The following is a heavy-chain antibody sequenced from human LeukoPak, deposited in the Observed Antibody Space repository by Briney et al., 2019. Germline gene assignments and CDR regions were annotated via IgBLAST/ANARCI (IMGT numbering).Heavy chain of an antibody. V-gene: IGHV4-61*10. Sequence: SQTLSLTCTVSGVSISSGTYYWSWIRQPAGKGLEWIGYIYYSGSTNYNPSLKSRVTISVDTSKNQFSLKLSSVTAADTAVYYCARANPLYCSSTSCHAFDIWGQGTMVTVSS. CDR1: GVSISSGTYY. CDR3: ARANPLYCSSTSCHAFDI. CDR2: IYYSGST. D-gene: IGHD2-2*01. J-gene: IGHJ3*02.